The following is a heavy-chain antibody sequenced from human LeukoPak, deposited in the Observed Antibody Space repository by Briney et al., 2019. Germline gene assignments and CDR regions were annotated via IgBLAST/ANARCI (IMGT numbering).Heavy chain of an antibody. CDR1: GLTFSSYN. CDR2: ISSSSTDI. D-gene: IGHD3-16*02. Sequence: GGSLRLSCAASGLTFSSYNMTWVRQAPGKGLEWVSYISSSSTDIYYADSVKGRFTISRDNAKNSLYLQMNSLRAEDTAVYYCTTDPWGSYRYRFDYWGQGTLVTVSS. J-gene: IGHJ4*02. V-gene: IGHV3-21*01. CDR3: TTDPWGSYRYRFDY.